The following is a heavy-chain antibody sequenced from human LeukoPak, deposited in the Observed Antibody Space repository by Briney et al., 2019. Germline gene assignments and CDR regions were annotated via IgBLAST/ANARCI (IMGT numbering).Heavy chain of an antibody. CDR2: IYPGDSDT. V-gene: IGHV5-51*01. CDR1: GYTFSTSW. Sequence: GESLKISCKGSGYTFSTSWIGWVRQMPGGGLEWMGIIYPGDSDTRYSPSFQGQVTISADKSISTAYLQWSSLKASDTAMYYCARPSYYDTNYWGQGTLVTVSS. D-gene: IGHD3-9*01. CDR3: ARPSYYDTNY. J-gene: IGHJ4*02.